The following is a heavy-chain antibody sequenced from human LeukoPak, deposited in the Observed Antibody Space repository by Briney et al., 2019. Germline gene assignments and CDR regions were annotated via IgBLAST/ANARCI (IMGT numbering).Heavy chain of an antibody. CDR2: IIPIFGTA. D-gene: IGHD3-10*01. CDR1: GGTFSSYA. J-gene: IGHJ6*03. Sequence: SVKVSCKASGGTFSSYAISWVRQAPGQGLEWMGGIIPIFGTANYAQKFQGRVTITADESTSTAYMELSSLRSEDTALYYSASYYGSGSYTDDYYYYIDVWGKGTTVTISS. V-gene: IGHV1-69*13. CDR3: ASYYGSGSYTDDYYYYIDV.